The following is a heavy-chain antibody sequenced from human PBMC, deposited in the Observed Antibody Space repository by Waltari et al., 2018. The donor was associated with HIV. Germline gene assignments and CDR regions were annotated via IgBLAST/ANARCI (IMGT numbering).Heavy chain of an antibody. CDR2: MNPNSSNT. Sequence: QVQLGETGAAVKRPAAPVKDSCRTSGYTLSHSDITWVRQATRQGLAGMGWMNPNSSNTGYAQKFQGRITMTRNTSISTAYMELSSRRSEDTAVYCWARGYSYDRSGEAFDIWGQGTMVTVSS. J-gene: IGHJ3*02. V-gene: IGHV1-8*01. CDR1: GYTLSHSD. D-gene: IGHD3-22*01. CDR3: ARGYSYDRSGEAFDI.